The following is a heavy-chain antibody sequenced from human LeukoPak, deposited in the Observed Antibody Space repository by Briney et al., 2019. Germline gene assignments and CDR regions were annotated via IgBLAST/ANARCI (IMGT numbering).Heavy chain of an antibody. CDR2: VDDSGRT. D-gene: IGHD2-2*01. CDR1: GGSISSSSYY. V-gene: IGHV4-61*05. CDR3: AGGLSSTRRESDY. Sequence: KASETLSLTCTVSGGSISSSSYYWGWIRQPPGKGLEWIGYVDDSGRTSYNPSLKSRVTISIDTSKKQFSLRLRSVAAADTAVYFCAGGLSSTRRESDYWGQGTLVIVSS. J-gene: IGHJ4*02.